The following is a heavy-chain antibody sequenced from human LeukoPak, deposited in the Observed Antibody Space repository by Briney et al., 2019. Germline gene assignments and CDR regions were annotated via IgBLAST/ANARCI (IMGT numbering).Heavy chain of an antibody. CDR1: GVSINSFY. Sequence: SETLSLTCTVSGVSINSFYCNWIRQAPGKGLEWIGHIYYSGNRNYNPSLKSRVTISVDTSKNQFSLKVTSLTAADTAVYYCAARPTTYSSTVFDSWGQGALVTVSS. D-gene: IGHD6-13*01. J-gene: IGHJ4*02. V-gene: IGHV4-59*08. CDR2: IYYSGNR. CDR3: AARPTTYSSTVFDS.